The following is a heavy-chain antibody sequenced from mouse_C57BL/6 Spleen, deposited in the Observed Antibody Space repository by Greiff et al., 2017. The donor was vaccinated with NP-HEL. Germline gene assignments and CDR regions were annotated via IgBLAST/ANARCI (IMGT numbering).Heavy chain of an antibody. CDR3: ARRDGTVVADY. CDR2: ISSGSSTI. D-gene: IGHD1-1*01. V-gene: IGHV5-17*01. Sequence: EVKLQESGGGLVKPGGSLKLSCAASGFTFSDYGMHWVRQAPEKGLEWVAYISSGSSTIYYADTVKGRFTISRDNAKNTLFLQMTSLRSEDTAMYYCARRDGTVVADYWGQGTTLTVSS. CDR1: GFTFSDYG. J-gene: IGHJ2*01.